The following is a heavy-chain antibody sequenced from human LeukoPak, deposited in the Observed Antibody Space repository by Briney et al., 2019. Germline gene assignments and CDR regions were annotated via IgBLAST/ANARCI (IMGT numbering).Heavy chain of an antibody. Sequence: GGSLSLSCEASGVPFMTYAMDWVRQSPGKGLEWVAFLTRGSSNIQYAESVKGRFTISRDNGKDSLFLQMNSLRAEDTAVYYCARVVPVHEYYNSYMDVWGKGTTVTVSS. CDR2: LTRGSSNI. J-gene: IGHJ6*03. D-gene: IGHD1-1*01. CDR3: ARVVPVHEYYNSYMDV. CDR1: GVPFMTYA. V-gene: IGHV3-48*01.